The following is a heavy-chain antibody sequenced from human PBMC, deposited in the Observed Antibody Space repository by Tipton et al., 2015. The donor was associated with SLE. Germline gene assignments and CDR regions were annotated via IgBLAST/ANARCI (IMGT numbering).Heavy chain of an antibody. CDR1: GGSFSDYY. CDR3: ARGAKERITLVRVRPYYFDY. Sequence: AGLVKPSETLSLTCAVYGGSFSDYYWSWIRQPPGKGLEWIGEINHSGSTNYNPSLKSRVTISVDTSKNQFSLNLSAVTAADTAVYYCARGAKERITLVRVRPYYFDYWGQGSLVTVSS. J-gene: IGHJ4*01. CDR2: INHSGST. D-gene: IGHD3-10*01. V-gene: IGHV4-34*01.